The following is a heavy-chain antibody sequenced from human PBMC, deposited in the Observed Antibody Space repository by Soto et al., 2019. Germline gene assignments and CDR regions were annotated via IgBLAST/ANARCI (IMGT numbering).Heavy chain of an antibody. CDR3: AKGYSGYDPDALDI. CDR1: GFTFSSYA. V-gene: IGHV3-23*01. D-gene: IGHD5-12*01. Sequence: EVQLLESGGGLVQPGGSLRLSCAASGFTFSSYAMSWVRQAPGKGLVWVSAISGSGGSTYYADSVKGRFIISRDNSKNTLYLQMNTLRAEDTAVDYFAKGYSGYDPDALDIWGQGTMVTVSS. CDR2: ISGSGGST. J-gene: IGHJ3*02.